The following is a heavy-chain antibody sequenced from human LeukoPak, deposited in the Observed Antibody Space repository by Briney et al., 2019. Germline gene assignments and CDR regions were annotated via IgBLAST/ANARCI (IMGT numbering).Heavy chain of an antibody. CDR3: ARAYYYGSGSYYNHFDY. V-gene: IGHV1-69*13. J-gene: IGHJ4*02. D-gene: IGHD3-10*01. CDR1: GGTFSSYA. Sequence: SVKVSCKASGGTFSSYAISWVRQAPGQGLEWMGGIIPIFGTANYAQKFQGRVTITADESTSTAYMELSSLRSEDTAVYYCARAYYYGSGSYYNHFDYWGQGTLVTVSS. CDR2: IIPIFGTA.